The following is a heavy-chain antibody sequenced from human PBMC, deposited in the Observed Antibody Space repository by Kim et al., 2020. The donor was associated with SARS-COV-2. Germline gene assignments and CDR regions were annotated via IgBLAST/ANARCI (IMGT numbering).Heavy chain of an antibody. Sequence: SETLSLTCTVSGGSISSYYWSWIRQPPGKGLEWIGYIYYSGSTNYNPSLKSRVTISVDTSKNQFSLKLSSVTAADTAVYYCARHPYSSGYYERHYFDYWGQGTLVTVSS. CDR3: ARHPYSSGYYERHYFDY. CDR1: GGSISSYY. CDR2: IYYSGST. D-gene: IGHD3-22*01. V-gene: IGHV4-59*08. J-gene: IGHJ4*02.